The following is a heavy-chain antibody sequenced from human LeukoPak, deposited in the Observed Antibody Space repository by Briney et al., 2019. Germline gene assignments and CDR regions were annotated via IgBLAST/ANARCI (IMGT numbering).Heavy chain of an antibody. CDR2: INPNSGGT. Sequence: ASVKVSCKASGYTFTGYYMHWVRQAPGQGLEWMGWINPNSGGTNYAQKFQGRVTMTRDTSISTAYMELSRLRSDDTAVYYCAHITGTSWYMDVWGKGTTVTVSS. V-gene: IGHV1-2*02. J-gene: IGHJ6*03. CDR1: GYTFTGYY. D-gene: IGHD1-7*01. CDR3: AHITGTSWYMDV.